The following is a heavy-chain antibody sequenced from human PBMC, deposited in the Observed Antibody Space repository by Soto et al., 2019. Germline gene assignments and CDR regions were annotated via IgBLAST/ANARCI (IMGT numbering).Heavy chain of an antibody. J-gene: IGHJ5*02. CDR1: GGSISSGGYS. V-gene: IGHV4-30-2*01. D-gene: IGHD2-15*01. CDR3: ARGCSGGSCYSADCFDP. CDR2: IYHSGST. Sequence: PSETLSLTCAVSGGSISSGGYSWSWIRPPPGKGLEWIGYIYHSGSTYYNPSLKSRVTISVDRSRNQFSLKLSSVTAADTAVYYCARGCSGGSCYSADCFDPWGQGTLVTVSS.